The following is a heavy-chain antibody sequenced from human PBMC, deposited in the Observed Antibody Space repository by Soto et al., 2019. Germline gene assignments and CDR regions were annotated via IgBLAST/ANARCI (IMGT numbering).Heavy chain of an antibody. CDR2: ISYDSSNE. V-gene: IGHV3-30-3*01. Sequence: QVHLVESGGGVVQPGRSPRLSCGASGFTFSTYVIHWVRQAPDKGLEWVAVISYDSSNEFYADSVKGRFTISRDNSKNTLYLQMNNLRPDDTAVYYCASPYCSGGSCYHTEYFQHWGQGTLVTVSS. CDR1: GFTFSTYV. J-gene: IGHJ1*01. D-gene: IGHD2-15*01. CDR3: ASPYCSGGSCYHTEYFQH.